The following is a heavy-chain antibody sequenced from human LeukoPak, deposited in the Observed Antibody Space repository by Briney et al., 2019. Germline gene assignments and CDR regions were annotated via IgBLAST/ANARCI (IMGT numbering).Heavy chain of an antibody. CDR1: GFTFSSYW. Sequence: GGSLRLSCEASGFTFSSYWMHWVRQAPGKGLEWVAVMAYDGSNKYYADSVKGRFTISRDNPKNTLFLQMNSLRAEDTAVYYCAELGITMIGGVWGKGTTVTISS. CDR3: AELGITMIGGV. D-gene: IGHD3-10*02. V-gene: IGHV3-30*18. CDR2: MAYDGSNK. J-gene: IGHJ6*04.